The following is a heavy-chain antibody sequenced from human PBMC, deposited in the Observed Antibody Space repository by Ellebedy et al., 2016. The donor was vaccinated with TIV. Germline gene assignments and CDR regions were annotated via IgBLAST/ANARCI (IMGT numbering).Heavy chain of an antibody. D-gene: IGHD1-26*01. V-gene: IGHV3-23*01. CDR2: ISGSGDNI. CDR1: GFTLSSYA. Sequence: GGSLRLXXAASGFTLSSYAMSWVRQAPGKGLEWVSAISGSGDNIYYADSVKGRFTISRDNSKNTLYLQMNSLRAEDTAVYYCAKLSVGTIDAFDIWGQGTMVTVSS. CDR3: AKLSVGTIDAFDI. J-gene: IGHJ3*02.